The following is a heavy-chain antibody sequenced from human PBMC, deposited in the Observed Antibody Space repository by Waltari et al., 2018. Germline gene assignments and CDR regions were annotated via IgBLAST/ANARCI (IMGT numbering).Heavy chain of an antibody. V-gene: IGHV3-7*01. CDR3: ARDPRFSLRENLHYGMDV. CDR2: IRHDRTDK. Sequence: EVQLVESGGCLVQPGGSLRLACAASGLNFGSYWMSWVRRAPGKGLGAVATIRHDRTDKWYVDSVRGRFTISRDNARNSLYLQMASLRVEDTAVYYCARDPRFSLRENLHYGMDVWGQGTTVIVSS. CDR1: GLNFGSYW. J-gene: IGHJ6*02. D-gene: IGHD3-16*01.